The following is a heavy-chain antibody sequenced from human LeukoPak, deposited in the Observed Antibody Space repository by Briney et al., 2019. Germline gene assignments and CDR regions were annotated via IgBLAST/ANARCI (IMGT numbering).Heavy chain of an antibody. CDR1: GGSISSYY. CDR3: ARGTLRSTSCYFDH. V-gene: IGHV4-59*01. Sequence: SETLSLTCTVSGGSISSYYWRWVRQPPGKGLEWIGYIYYSGSTNYNPSLKSRVTISVDTSKNQFSLKLSSVTAADAAMHYCARGTLRSTSCYFDHWGQGTLVTVSS. CDR2: IYYSGST. D-gene: IGHD2-2*01. J-gene: IGHJ4*02.